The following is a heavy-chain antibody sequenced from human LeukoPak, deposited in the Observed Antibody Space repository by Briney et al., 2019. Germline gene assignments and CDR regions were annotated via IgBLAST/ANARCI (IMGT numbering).Heavy chain of an antibody. J-gene: IGHJ4*02. CDR2: INHSGST. CDR1: GGSISGYY. V-gene: IGHV4-34*01. D-gene: IGHD3-16*02. Sequence: PSETLSLTCTVSGGSISGYYWSWIRQPPGKGLEWIGEINHSGSTNYNPSLKSRVTISVDTSKNQFSLKLSSVTAADTAVYYCARLRAHYDYVWGSYRYDDYWGQGTLVTVSS. CDR3: ARLRAHYDYVWGSYRYDDY.